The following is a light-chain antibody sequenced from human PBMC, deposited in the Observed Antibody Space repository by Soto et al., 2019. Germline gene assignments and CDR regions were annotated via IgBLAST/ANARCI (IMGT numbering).Light chain of an antibody. CDR3: QQSYSTPRT. J-gene: IGKJ2*02. Sequence: DIQMTQSPSSLSASVGDRVTITCRASQSISNYLNWYQQKPGKAPNLLIYATSSLKRGVPSRFSGSGSGTDFTLTSSRRQPEDFATYYCQQSYSTPRTFGQGTKLEIK. CDR2: ATS. V-gene: IGKV1-39*01. CDR1: QSISNY.